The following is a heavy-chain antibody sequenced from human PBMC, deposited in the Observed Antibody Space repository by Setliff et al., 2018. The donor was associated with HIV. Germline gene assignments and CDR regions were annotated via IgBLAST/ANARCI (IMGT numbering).Heavy chain of an antibody. V-gene: IGHV1-46*01. CDR1: GYTFTSYY. Sequence: ASVKVSCKASGYTFTSYYMHWVRQAPGQGLEWMGIINPSGGSTSYAQKFQGRVTMTRDTSISTAYMELSSLRSEDTAVYYCARSTLTGEDAFDIWGQGTMVTVSS. CDR2: INPSGGST. J-gene: IGHJ3*02. CDR3: ARSTLTGEDAFDI. D-gene: IGHD7-27*01.